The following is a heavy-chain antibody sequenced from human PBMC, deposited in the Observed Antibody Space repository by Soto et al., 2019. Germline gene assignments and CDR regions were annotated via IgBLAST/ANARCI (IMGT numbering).Heavy chain of an antibody. CDR1: GGSISSGGYS. D-gene: IGHD6-19*01. V-gene: IGHV4-30-2*01. CDR3: ARGNPGGWYSS. CDR2: IYHSGST. J-gene: IGHJ5*02. Sequence: SETLSLTCAVSGGSISSGGYSWSWIRQPPGKGLEWIGYIYHSGSTYYNPSLKSRVTISVDRSKNQFSLKLSSVTAADTAVYYCARGNPGGWYSSWSQRTLDIVSS.